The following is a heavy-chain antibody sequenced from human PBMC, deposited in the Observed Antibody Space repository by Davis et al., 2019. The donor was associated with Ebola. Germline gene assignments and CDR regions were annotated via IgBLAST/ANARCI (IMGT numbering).Heavy chain of an antibody. V-gene: IGHV3-9*01. J-gene: IGHJ6*02. D-gene: IGHD2-2*01. Sequence: PGGSLRLSCAPSGFTFDDYAMHWVRHAPGKGLEWVSGISWNSGSIGYADSVKGRFTISRDNAKNSLYLQMNSLRAEDTALYYCAKGRYQLLLSPGMDVWGQGTTVTVSS. CDR3: AKGRYQLLLSPGMDV. CDR2: ISWNSGSI. CDR1: GFTFDDYA.